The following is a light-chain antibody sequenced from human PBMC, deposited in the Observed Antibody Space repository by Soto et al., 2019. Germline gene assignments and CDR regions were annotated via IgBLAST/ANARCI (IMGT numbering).Light chain of an antibody. V-gene: IGKV1-5*03. Sequence: DVQMTQSPSTLSASVGDRVTITCRASQSISIWLAWYQQKPGRAPKFLIYKASDLENGVPSRFSGNGSGTEFALTISSLQPDDFATYYCQQYDSYPLTFGGRTKVDIK. J-gene: IGKJ4*01. CDR3: QQYDSYPLT. CDR1: QSISIW. CDR2: KAS.